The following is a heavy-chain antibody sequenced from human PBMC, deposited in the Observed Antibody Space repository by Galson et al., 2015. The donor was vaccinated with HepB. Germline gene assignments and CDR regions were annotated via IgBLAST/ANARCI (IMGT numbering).Heavy chain of an antibody. V-gene: IGHV3-21*01. D-gene: IGHD1/OR15-1a*01. CDR2: ISGNSAYI. J-gene: IGHJ4*02. CDR3: ASRTRFRTGSGPEDY. CDR1: GFTFDTYS. Sequence: SLRLSCAASGFTFDTYSLIWVRQAPGQGLQWVSAISGNSAYIYYADSVKGRFTISRDNAKNSLYLPMNSLRAEDTAIYYCASRTRFRTGSGPEDYWGQGTLVTVSS.